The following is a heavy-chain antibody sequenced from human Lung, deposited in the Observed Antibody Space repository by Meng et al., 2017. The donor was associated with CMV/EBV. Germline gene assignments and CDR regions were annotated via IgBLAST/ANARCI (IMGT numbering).Heavy chain of an antibody. D-gene: IGHD3-22*01. CDR1: GFIVSDNY. Sequence: GGSXSLXCAVSGFIVSDNYISWVRQAPGKGLECVSVIYNEGRTFYVDSVKGRFTIARDNSKNTVYIQMSSLRTDDAAVYFCARLSAPTWLPFAMDVWGQGXTVTVSS. V-gene: IGHV3-66*02. CDR3: ARLSAPTWLPFAMDV. J-gene: IGHJ6*02. CDR2: IYNEGRT.